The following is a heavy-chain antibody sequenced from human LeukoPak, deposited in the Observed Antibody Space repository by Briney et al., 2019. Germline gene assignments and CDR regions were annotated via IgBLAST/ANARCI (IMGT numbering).Heavy chain of an antibody. CDR3: ARDPALKWELPDY. Sequence: GGSLRLSCAASGFTFSSYAMHWVRQAPGKGLEWVAVISYDGSNKYYADSMKGRFTISRDNSKNTLYLQMNSLRAEDTAVYYCARDPALKWELPDYWGQGTLVTVSS. V-gene: IGHV3-30-3*01. D-gene: IGHD1-26*01. CDR1: GFTFSSYA. CDR2: ISYDGSNK. J-gene: IGHJ4*02.